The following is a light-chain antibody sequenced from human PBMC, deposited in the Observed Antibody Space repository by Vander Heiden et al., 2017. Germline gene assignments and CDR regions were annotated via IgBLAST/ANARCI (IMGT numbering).Light chain of an antibody. V-gene: IGLV2-8*01. CDR1: SNDVGGYNY. CDR2: EVS. CDR3: SSYAGSNNWV. Sequence: QSALTQPPSASGSPGQSVTISCTGTSNDVGGYNYVSWYQQHTGKAPKLMIYEVSKRPSGVPDRFSGSKSGNTASLTVSGLQAEDEADYYCSSYAGSNNWVFGGGTKLTVL. J-gene: IGLJ3*02.